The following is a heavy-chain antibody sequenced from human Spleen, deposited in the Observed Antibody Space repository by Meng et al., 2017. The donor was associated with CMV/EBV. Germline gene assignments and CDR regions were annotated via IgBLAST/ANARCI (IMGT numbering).Heavy chain of an antibody. CDR2: INPKSGDT. CDR3: ARVDYGDYGGDW. J-gene: IGHJ4*02. V-gene: IGHV1-2*02. CDR1: GYTFTNYA. Sequence: ASVKVSCKASGYTFTNYAISWVRQAPGQGLEWMGWINPKSGDTKYAQKFQGRVTMTRDTSINTAYLELSRLRSDDTATYYCARVDYGDYGGDWWGQGTLVTVSS. D-gene: IGHD4-17*01.